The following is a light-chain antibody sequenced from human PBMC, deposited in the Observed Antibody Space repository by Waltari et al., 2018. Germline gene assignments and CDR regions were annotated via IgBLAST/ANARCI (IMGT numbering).Light chain of an antibody. CDR1: TSDARPYKL. V-gene: IGLV2-23*01. Sequence: QPALTHPASVSGSPGPSITFSCTGTTSDARPYKLVSWYQHHPGTAPKLILYDGDKRPSGVSSRFSASKSGDTASLTISGLQSEDEADYYCCSYVGGAKGTFGGGTKVTVL. J-gene: IGLJ2*01. CDR3: CSYVGGAKGT. CDR2: DGD.